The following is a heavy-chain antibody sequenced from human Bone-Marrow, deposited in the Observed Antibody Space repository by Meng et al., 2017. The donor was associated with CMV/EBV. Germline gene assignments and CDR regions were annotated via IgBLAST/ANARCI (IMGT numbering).Heavy chain of an antibody. Sequence: GGSLRLSCAASGFTFSNAWMSWVRQAPGKGLEWVGRIKSKTDGGTTDYAAPVKGRFTISRDDSKTTLYLQMNSLKTEDTAVYYCTTDLRYSSSWFPYYYGMDVWGQGTTVNVAS. V-gene: IGHV3-15*01. CDR1: GFTFSNAW. CDR3: TTDLRYSSSWFPYYYGMDV. D-gene: IGHD6-13*01. J-gene: IGHJ6*01. CDR2: IKSKTDGGTT.